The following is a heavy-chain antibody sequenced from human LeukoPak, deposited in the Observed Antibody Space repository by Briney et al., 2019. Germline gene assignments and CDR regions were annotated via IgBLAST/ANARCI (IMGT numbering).Heavy chain of an antibody. CDR3: ARDRRPESYYDFWSGYYTGWVPGFDP. CDR1: GGSISSSSYY. D-gene: IGHD3-3*01. CDR2: IYYSGST. V-gene: IGHV4-39*07. Sequence: PSETLSLTCTVSGGSISSSSYYWGWIRQPPGKGLEWIGSIYYSGSTYYNPSLKSRVTISVDTSKNQFSLKLSSVTAADTAVYYCARDRRPESYYDFWSGYYTGWVPGFDPWGQGTLVTVSS. J-gene: IGHJ5*02.